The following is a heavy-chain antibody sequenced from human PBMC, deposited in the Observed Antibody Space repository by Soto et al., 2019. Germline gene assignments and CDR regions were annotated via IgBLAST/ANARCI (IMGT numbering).Heavy chain of an antibody. CDR2: LDYSGTT. CDR1: GGSISSYY. D-gene: IGHD6-6*01. Sequence: SETLSLTCTVSGGSISSYYWNWIRQSPGKGLEWIASLDYSGTTNYNPSLKSRITTSVDPSKKQFSLKMRSVTAADTAVYYCARASFPPYSSSSKGFDYWGQGSLVTVYS. V-gene: IGHV4-59*01. CDR3: ARASFPPYSSSSKGFDY. J-gene: IGHJ4*02.